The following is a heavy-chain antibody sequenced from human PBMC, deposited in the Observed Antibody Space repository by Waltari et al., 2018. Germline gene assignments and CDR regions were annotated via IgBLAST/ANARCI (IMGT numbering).Heavy chain of an antibody. CDR2: IRYDGSNK. J-gene: IGHJ4*02. CDR1: GFTFSSYG. V-gene: IGHV3-30*02. Sequence: QVQLVESGGGVVQPGGSLRLSCAASGFTFSSYGMHWVRQAPGKGLEWVAFIRYDGSNKYYADSVKGRFTISRDNSKNTLYLQMNSLRSEDTAVYYCARDPVQGVPFDYWGQGTLVTVSS. D-gene: IGHD3-10*01. CDR3: ARDPVQGVPFDY.